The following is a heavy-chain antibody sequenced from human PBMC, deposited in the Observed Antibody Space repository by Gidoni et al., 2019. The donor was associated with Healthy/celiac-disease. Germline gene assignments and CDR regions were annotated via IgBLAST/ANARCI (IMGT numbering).Heavy chain of an antibody. CDR3: ARDLRVYDNSGVGY. CDR1: GFTFSSYW. J-gene: IGHJ4*02. V-gene: IGHV3-74*01. Sequence: EAQLVESGGGLVQPGGSLRLSCAASGFTFSSYWMHWTRQAPGRGLVRVSRINSDGSSTSYADSVKGRFTISRDNAKSTLYLQMNSLRAEDTAVYYCARDLRVYDNSGVGYWGQGTLVTVSS. D-gene: IGHD3-22*01. CDR2: INSDGSST.